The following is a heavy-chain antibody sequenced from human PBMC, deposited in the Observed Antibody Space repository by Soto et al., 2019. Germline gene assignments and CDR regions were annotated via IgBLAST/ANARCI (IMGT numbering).Heavy chain of an antibody. CDR3: ARGAVAASPAHCQP. CDR1: GGSISSGGYY. CDR2: IYYSGST. J-gene: IGHJ1*01. V-gene: IGHV4-31*03. Sequence: QVQLQESGPRLVKPSQTLSLTCTVSGGSISSGGYYWSWIRQHPGKGLEWIGYIYYSGSTYYNPSLKRCVTISVDTSKDRFSLKLSSVTAADTAVYCCARGAVAASPAHCQPWGQGTLVTVSS. D-gene: IGHD6-19*01.